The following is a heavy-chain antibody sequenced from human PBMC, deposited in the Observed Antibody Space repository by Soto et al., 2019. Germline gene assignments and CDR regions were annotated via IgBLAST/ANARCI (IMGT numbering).Heavy chain of an antibody. CDR3: ARDRYPYMEGGLY. CDR1: GYTFTSYF. V-gene: IGHV1-46*01. Sequence: ASVKVSCMASGYTFTSYFLHWVGQAPGQGLEWMGIINPSGGSTSDAQKFQVRVTMTRDTSTSKVYMELSSLRSEDTAVYYCARDRYPYMEGGLYWGQGTPVTVSS. D-gene: IGHD2-15*01. J-gene: IGHJ4*02. CDR2: INPSGGST.